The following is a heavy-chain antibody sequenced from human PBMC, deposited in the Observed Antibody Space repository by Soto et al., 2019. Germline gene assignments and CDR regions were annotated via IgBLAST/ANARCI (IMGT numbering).Heavy chain of an antibody. CDR1: GYSFTSYW. CDR2: IDPSDSYT. D-gene: IGHD5-12*01. Sequence: PGESLKISCKGSGYSFTSYWISWVRQMPGKGLEWMGRIDPSDSYTNYSPSFQGHVTISADKSISTAYLQWSSLKASDTAMYYCASLKYVEMATITQEDYWGQGTLVTVSS. CDR3: ASLKYVEMATITQEDY. V-gene: IGHV5-10-1*01. J-gene: IGHJ4*02.